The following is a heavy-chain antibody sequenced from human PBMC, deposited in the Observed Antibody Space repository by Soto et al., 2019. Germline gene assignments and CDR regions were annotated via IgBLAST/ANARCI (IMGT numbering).Heavy chain of an antibody. J-gene: IGHJ6*02. Sequence: PGGSLRLSCAASGFTFSSYSMNWVRQAPGKGLEWVSSISSSSSYIYYADSVKGRFTISRDNAKNSLYLQMNSLRAEDTAVYYCASTSRYNWGGPAQDYYYGLEGWGQGTTVTVSS. D-gene: IGHD1-1*01. CDR2: ISSSSSYI. CDR1: GFTFSSYS. CDR3: ASTSRYNWGGPAQDYYYGLEG. V-gene: IGHV3-21*01.